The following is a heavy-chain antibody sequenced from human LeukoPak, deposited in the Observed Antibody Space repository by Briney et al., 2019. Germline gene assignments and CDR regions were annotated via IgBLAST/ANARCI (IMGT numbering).Heavy chain of an antibody. D-gene: IGHD5-12*01. CDR1: GFTFSSHG. V-gene: IGHV3-33*01. CDR2: IWSDGGNK. CDR3: ARQRYGGYAFDY. J-gene: IGHJ4*02. Sequence: GSLRLSCAASGFTFSSHGMHWVRQAPGKGLEWVAVIWSDGGNKYYVDSVKGRFTISRDNSKNTLSLQMDSLRAEDTAVYYCARQRYGGYAFDYWGQGTLVTVSS.